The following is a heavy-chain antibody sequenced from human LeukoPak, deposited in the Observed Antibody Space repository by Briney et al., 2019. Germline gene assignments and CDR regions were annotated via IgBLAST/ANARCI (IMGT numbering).Heavy chain of an antibody. Sequence: PPQTLSLTCTVSGGSISSGGYSWSWIRQHPGKGLEWIGYIYYSGSTYYNPSLKSRVTISVDTSKNQFSLKLSSVTAADTAVYYCARDSSDAYNPEPGYWGQGTLVTVSS. V-gene: IGHV4-31*03. D-gene: IGHD5-24*01. J-gene: IGHJ4*02. CDR3: ARDSSDAYNPEPGY. CDR2: IYYSGST. CDR1: GGSISSGGYS.